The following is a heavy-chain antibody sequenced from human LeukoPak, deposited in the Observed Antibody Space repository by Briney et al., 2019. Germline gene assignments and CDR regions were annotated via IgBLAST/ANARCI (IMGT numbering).Heavy chain of an antibody. V-gene: IGHV3-30-3*01. Sequence: GGSLRLSCTVSGFTFSNYALHWARQPPGKGLEWVAVISYDGNYQYYADSVKGRFTVSRDDSQNTLFLQMNDLRPDDTAVYYCARVLGVGYGATNLAYWGQGTLVTVSS. J-gene: IGHJ4*02. CDR3: ARVLGVGYGATNLAY. D-gene: IGHD1-26*01. CDR2: ISYDGNYQ. CDR1: GFTFSNYA.